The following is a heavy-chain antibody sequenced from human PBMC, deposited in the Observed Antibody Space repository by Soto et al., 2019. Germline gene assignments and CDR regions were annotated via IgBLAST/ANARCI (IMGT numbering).Heavy chain of an antibody. CDR1: GFTFSSYA. Sequence: GGSLRLSCAASGFTFSSYAMHWVRQAPGKGLEWVAVISYDGSNKYYADSVKGRFTISRDNSKNTLYLQMNSLRAEDTAVYYCARDARGYSYGFFNWFDPWGQGTLVT. CDR3: ARDARGYSYGFFNWFDP. J-gene: IGHJ5*02. V-gene: IGHV3-30-3*01. CDR2: ISYDGSNK. D-gene: IGHD5-18*01.